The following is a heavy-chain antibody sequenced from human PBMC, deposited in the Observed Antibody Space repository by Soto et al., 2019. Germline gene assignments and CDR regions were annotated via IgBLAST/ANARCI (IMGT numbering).Heavy chain of an antibody. Sequence: EVQLVESGGGSVQPGGSLRLSCAASGFTFSSYEMNWVRQAPGKGLEWVSYISSSGSTIYYADSVKGRFTISRDNAKNSLYLQMNSLRAEDTAVYYCARGIGVPDAFDIWGQGTMVTVSS. V-gene: IGHV3-48*03. CDR3: ARGIGVPDAFDI. CDR2: ISSSGSTI. CDR1: GFTFSSYE. D-gene: IGHD2-8*01. J-gene: IGHJ3*02.